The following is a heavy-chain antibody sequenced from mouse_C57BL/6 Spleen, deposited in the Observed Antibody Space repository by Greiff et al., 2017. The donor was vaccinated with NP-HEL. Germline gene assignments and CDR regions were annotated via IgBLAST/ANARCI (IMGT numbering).Heavy chain of an antibody. V-gene: IGHV1-69*01. CDR3: ARWNGSRKGFAY. CDR2: IDPSDSYT. D-gene: IGHD1-1*01. Sequence: QVQLQQPGAELVMPGASVKLSCKASGYTFTSYWMHWVKQRPGQGLELIGEIDPSDSYTNYNQNFTGKSTLTVDKSSSTAYMQLSSLTSEDSAVYYCARWNGSRKGFAYWGQGTLVTVSA. J-gene: IGHJ3*01. CDR1: GYTFTSYW.